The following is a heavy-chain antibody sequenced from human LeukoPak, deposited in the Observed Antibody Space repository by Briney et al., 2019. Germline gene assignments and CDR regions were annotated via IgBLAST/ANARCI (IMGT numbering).Heavy chain of an antibody. CDR2: ISWNSGSI. D-gene: IGHD2-21*02. J-gene: IGHJ4*02. V-gene: IGHV3-9*01. CDR3: AKAYCGGDCYAPPFDY. CDR1: GFTFDDFA. Sequence: PGGSLRLSCAASGFTFDDFAMHWVRQAPGKGLEWVSGISWNSGSIGYADSVKGRFTISRDNAKNSLYLQMNSLRAEDTALYYCAKAYCGGDCYAPPFDYWGQGTLVTVSS.